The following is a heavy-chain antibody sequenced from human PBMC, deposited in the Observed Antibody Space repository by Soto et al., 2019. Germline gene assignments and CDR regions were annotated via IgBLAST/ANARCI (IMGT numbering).Heavy chain of an antibody. Sequence: SETLSLTCPVSGGSISSDYWSWIRQPAGKGLEWIGRIYTTENTHYNPSLRSRVSMSLDTSKNQLSLNLSSVTAADTAVYYCARGLGRSSWTSFDSWGQGTLVTVSS. V-gene: IGHV4-4*07. D-gene: IGHD6-13*01. CDR3: ARGLGRSSWTSFDS. J-gene: IGHJ4*02. CDR1: GGSISSDY. CDR2: IYTTENT.